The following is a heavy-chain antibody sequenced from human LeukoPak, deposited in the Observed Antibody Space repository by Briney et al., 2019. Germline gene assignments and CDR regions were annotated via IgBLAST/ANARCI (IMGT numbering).Heavy chain of an antibody. CDR3: ARSYYGSGSYYPSFDY. D-gene: IGHD3-10*01. CDR2: IIPIFGTA. Sequence: SVKVSCKASGGTFSSYAISWVRQAPGQGLEWMERIIPIFGTANYAQKFQGRVTITTDESTSTAYMELSSLRSEDTAVYYCARSYYGSGSYYPSFDYWGQGTLVTVSS. CDR1: GGTFSSYA. V-gene: IGHV1-69*05. J-gene: IGHJ4*02.